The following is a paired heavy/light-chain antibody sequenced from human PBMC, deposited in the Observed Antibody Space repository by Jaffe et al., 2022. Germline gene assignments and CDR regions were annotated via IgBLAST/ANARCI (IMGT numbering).Light chain of an antibody. Sequence: SYVLTQPPSVSVAPGQTARITCGGNNIGSKSVHWYQQKPGQAPVLVVYDDSDRPSGIPERFSGSNSGNTATLTISRVEAGDEADYYCQVWDSSSSYVFGTGTKVTVL. V-gene: IGLV3-21*02. CDR2: DDS. J-gene: IGLJ1*01. CDR1: NIGSKS. CDR3: QVWDSSSSYV.
Heavy chain of an antibody. CDR3: AKDRREVGRTTVTTPPPGAFDI. CDR2: ISGSGGST. CDR1: GFTFSSYA. V-gene: IGHV3-23*01. D-gene: IGHD4-17*01. J-gene: IGHJ3*02. Sequence: EVQLLESGGGLVQPGGSLRLSCAASGFTFSSYAMSWVRQAPGKGLEWVSAISGSGGSTYYADSVKGRFTISRDNSKNTLYLQMNSLRAEDTAVYYCAKDRREVGRTTVTTPPPGAFDIWGQGTMVTVSS.